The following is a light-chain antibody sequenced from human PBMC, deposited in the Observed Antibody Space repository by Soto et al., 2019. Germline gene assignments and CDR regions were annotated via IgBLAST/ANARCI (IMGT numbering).Light chain of an antibody. CDR1: QSVSSY. V-gene: IGKV3-11*01. Sequence: EIVLTQSPATLSLSPGERATLSCRASQSVSSYLAWYQQKPGQAPRLLIYDASNRATGIPARFSCSGSGTDFTLTFLSLDPEDFAVYYSQQRCNWPPTFGGGTKVEIK. CDR3: QQRCNWPPT. J-gene: IGKJ4*01. CDR2: DAS.